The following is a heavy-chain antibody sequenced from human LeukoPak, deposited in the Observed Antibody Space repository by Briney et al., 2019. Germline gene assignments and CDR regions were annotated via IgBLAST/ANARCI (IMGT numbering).Heavy chain of an antibody. Sequence: SETLSLTCTVSGGSISSYYWSWIRQPAGKGLEWIGYIYYSGSTNYNPSLKSRVTISVDTSKNQFSLKLSSVTAADTAVYYCARDTLYDSSGYYSGGFDYWGQGTLVTVSS. J-gene: IGHJ4*02. D-gene: IGHD3-22*01. CDR3: ARDTLYDSSGYYSGGFDY. V-gene: IGHV4-59*01. CDR1: GGSISSYY. CDR2: IYYSGST.